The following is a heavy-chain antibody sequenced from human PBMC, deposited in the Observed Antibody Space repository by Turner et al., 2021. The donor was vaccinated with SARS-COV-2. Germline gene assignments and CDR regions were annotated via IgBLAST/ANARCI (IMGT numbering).Heavy chain of an antibody. CDR3: AKDYAYYGSGSYPDY. CDR1: GFTFSNYA. Sequence: EVQLLESGGGLVQPGGSLRLSCAASGFTFSNYAMTWVRQAPGKGVEWVSGIRGSGDSTFYADSVKGRFTISRDNSKHTLFLQMNSLRAEDTAVYYCAKDYAYYGSGSYPDYWGQGTLVTVSS. CDR2: IRGSGDST. D-gene: IGHD3-10*01. J-gene: IGHJ4*02. V-gene: IGHV3-23*01.